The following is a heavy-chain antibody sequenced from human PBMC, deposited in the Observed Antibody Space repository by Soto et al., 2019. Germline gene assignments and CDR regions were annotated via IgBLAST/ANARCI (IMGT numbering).Heavy chain of an antibody. CDR1: GGTFSSYA. CDR3: ASAYCSSTSCYTEG. J-gene: IGHJ4*02. D-gene: IGHD2-2*02. Sequence: GASVKVSCKASGGTFSSYAISWVRQAPGQGLEWMGGIIPIFGTANYAQKFQGRVTITADKSTSTAYMELSSLRSEDTAVYYCASAYCSSTSCYTEGWGQGTLVTVSS. V-gene: IGHV1-69*06. CDR2: IIPIFGTA.